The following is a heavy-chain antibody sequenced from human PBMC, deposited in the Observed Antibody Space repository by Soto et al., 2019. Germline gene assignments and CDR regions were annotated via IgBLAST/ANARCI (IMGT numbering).Heavy chain of an antibody. D-gene: IGHD3-22*01. V-gene: IGHV1-18*01. CDR1: GYIFSANY. J-gene: IGHJ4*02. CDR3: AREVYYYDPSLGFDY. CDR2: INPHSGAT. Sequence: ASVKVSCKASGYIFSANYIHWVRQAPGQGLEWLGWINPHSGATNYAQKLQGRVAMTTDTSTSTAYMELRSLRSDDTAVYYCAREVYYYDPSLGFDYWGQGTLVTVSS.